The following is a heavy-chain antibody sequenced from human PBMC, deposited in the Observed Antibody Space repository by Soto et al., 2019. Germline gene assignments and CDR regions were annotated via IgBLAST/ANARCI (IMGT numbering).Heavy chain of an antibody. D-gene: IGHD2-2*02. V-gene: IGHV1-2*04. J-gene: IGHJ6*02. CDR2: INPNSGGT. CDR3: ARDPAPYCSSTSCHTGYYYYYGMDV. Sequence: ASVKVSCKASGYTFTGYYMHWVRQAPGQGLEWMGWINPNSGGTNYAQKFQGWVTMTRDTSISTAYIELSRLSSDDTAVYYCARDPAPYCSSTSCHTGYYYYYGMDVWGQGTTVTVSS. CDR1: GYTFTGYY.